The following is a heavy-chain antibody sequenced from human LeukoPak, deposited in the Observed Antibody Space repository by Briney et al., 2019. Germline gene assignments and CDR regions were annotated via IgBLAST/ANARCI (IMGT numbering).Heavy chain of an antibody. Sequence: ASVKVSCKASGYTLSSYHISWVRQAPGQGLEWMGWINGYTGDTIYAQRFQGRVTMTTDTSTSTAYMELRSLRFDDTAVYYCVREDWGSGTIIDYWGQGTLVTVSS. V-gene: IGHV1-18*01. CDR2: INGYTGDT. CDR1: GYTLSSYH. CDR3: VREDWGSGTIIDY. J-gene: IGHJ4*02. D-gene: IGHD1-14*01.